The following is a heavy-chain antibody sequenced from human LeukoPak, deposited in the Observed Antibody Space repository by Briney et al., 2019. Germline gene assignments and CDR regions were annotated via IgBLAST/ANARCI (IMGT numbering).Heavy chain of an antibody. CDR2: IYYSGST. CDR1: GGSISSYY. D-gene: IGHD1-14*01. Sequence: PSETLSLTCTVSGGSISSYYWSWIRQPPGKGLEWIGYIYYSGSTNYNPSLKSRVTISVDTPKNQFSLKLSSVTAADTAVYYCARGPSGSGDAFDIWGQGTMVTVSS. J-gene: IGHJ3*02. CDR3: ARGPSGSGDAFDI. V-gene: IGHV4-59*01.